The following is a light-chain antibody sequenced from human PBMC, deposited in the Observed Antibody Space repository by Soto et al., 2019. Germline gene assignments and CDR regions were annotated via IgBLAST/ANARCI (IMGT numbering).Light chain of an antibody. CDR2: GSF. Sequence: EVVMTQSPAILSVSPGETATLSCRASQSISSKLAWYQQKPGQAPRLLIYGSFTRATGIPARFSGSGSTTDFTLTISSLHSEDCAVYYCQQYNNWLSWTFGQGTKVEIK. J-gene: IGKJ1*01. CDR3: QQYNNWLSWT. CDR1: QSISSK. V-gene: IGKV3-15*01.